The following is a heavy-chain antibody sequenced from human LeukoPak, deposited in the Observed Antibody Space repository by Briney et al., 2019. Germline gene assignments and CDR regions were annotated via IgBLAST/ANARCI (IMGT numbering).Heavy chain of an antibody. Sequence: GGSLRLSCEASGLTTDGYAMHWVRQTPGKGLEWVALISGDGGSTYYEDSVKGRFTISRDNSKSGLYLQMNSLRAEDTAVYYCARGNGDSYCSSTSCLYFDYWGQGTLVTVSS. J-gene: IGHJ4*02. CDR2: ISGDGGST. CDR3: ARGNGDSYCSSTSCLYFDY. CDR1: GLTTDGYA. V-gene: IGHV3-43*02. D-gene: IGHD2-2*01.